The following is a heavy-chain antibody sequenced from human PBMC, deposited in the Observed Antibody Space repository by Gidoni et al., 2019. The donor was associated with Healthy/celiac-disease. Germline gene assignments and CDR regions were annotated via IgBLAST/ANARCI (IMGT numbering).Heavy chain of an antibody. J-gene: IGHJ4*02. CDR3: ARGRLGPGLWSFDY. D-gene: IGHD2-21*01. Sequence: QVQLVESGGGVVQPGRSLRLSCAASGFTFSSYAMHWVRQAPGKGLEWVAVISYDGSNKYYADSVKGRFTISRDNSKNTLYLQMNSLRAEDTAVYYCARGRLGPGLWSFDYWGQGTLVTVSS. V-gene: IGHV3-30-3*01. CDR2: ISYDGSNK. CDR1: GFTFSSYA.